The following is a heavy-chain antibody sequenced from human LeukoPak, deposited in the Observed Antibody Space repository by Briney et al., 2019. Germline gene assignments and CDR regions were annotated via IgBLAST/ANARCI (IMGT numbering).Heavy chain of an antibody. CDR2: SSSRTGYM. D-gene: IGHD6-19*01. J-gene: IGHJ6*03. Sequence: GGSLRLSCAASGFTFNTYSMSWVRQAPGKGLEWVAFSSSRTGYMYYADSVKGRFTISRDNAKNSLYLQMNSLRAEDTALYHCARAAVAGIGGYYYYYMDVWGKGTTVTISS. CDR3: ARAAVAGIGGYYYYYMDV. CDR1: GFTFNTYS. V-gene: IGHV3-21*04.